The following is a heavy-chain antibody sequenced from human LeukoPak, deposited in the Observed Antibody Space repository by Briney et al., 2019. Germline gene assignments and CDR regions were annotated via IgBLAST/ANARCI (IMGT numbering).Heavy chain of an antibody. J-gene: IGHJ5*02. Sequence: GESLKISCKGSGYTFTNYWIAWVRQMPGKGLEGMGIISPGDSDIRYSPSFEGQVTISVDKSIGTAYLQWRSLKASDTAMYYCARQGSRTWYRGWFDPWGQGTLVTVSS. CDR3: ARQGSRTWYRGWFDP. CDR1: GYTFTNYW. CDR2: ISPGDSDI. D-gene: IGHD6-13*01. V-gene: IGHV5-51*01.